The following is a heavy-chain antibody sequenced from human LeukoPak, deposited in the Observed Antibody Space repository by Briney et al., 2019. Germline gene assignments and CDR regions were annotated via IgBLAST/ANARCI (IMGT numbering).Heavy chain of an antibody. CDR1: GFTFSSYI. Sequence: PGGSLRLSCAASGFTFSSYIMNWVRQAPGKGLEWVSSISSSSSYIYYADSVKGRFTISRDNAKNSLYLQMNSLRAEDTAVYYCARDDYYYDSSGYYPFDYWGQGTLVTVSS. D-gene: IGHD3-22*01. CDR3: ARDDYYYDSSGYYPFDY. CDR2: ISSSSSYI. V-gene: IGHV3-21*01. J-gene: IGHJ4*02.